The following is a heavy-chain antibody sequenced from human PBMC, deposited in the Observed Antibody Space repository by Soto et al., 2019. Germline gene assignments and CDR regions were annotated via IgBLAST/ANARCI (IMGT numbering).Heavy chain of an antibody. CDR2: IDPSDSYT. CDR1: GYSFTSYW. V-gene: IGHV5-10-1*01. D-gene: IGHD6-19*01. Sequence: PGESLKISCKGSGYSFTSYWISWVRQMPGKGLEWMGRIDPSDSYTNYSPSFQGHITISADKSISTAYLQWSSLKASDTAMYYCARKGGYSRGGMEGGGDYWGQGTLVTVSS. CDR3: ARKGGYSRGGMEGGGDY. J-gene: IGHJ4*02.